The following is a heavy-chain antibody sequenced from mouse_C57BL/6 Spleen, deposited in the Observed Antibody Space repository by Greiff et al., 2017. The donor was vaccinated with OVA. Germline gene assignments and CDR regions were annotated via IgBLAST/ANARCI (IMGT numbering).Heavy chain of an antibody. D-gene: IGHD1-1*01. Sequence: LQQPGAELVMPGASVKLSCKASGYTFTSYWMHWVKQRPGQGLEWIGEIDPSDSYTNYNQKFKGKSTLTVDKSSSTAYMQLSSLTAEDSAVYYCARPYGSSWYFDVWGTGTTVTVSS. CDR3: ARPYGSSWYFDV. CDR2: IDPSDSYT. CDR1: GYTFTSYW. J-gene: IGHJ1*03. V-gene: IGHV1-69*01.